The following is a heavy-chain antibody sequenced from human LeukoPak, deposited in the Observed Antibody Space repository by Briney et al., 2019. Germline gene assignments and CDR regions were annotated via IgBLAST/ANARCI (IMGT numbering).Heavy chain of an antibody. D-gene: IGHD3-3*01. CDR1: GYTFTSYG. CDR3: ARDYDFWSGYIPYYYYGMDV. V-gene: IGHV1-18*01. Sequence: ASVEVSCKASGYTFTSYGISWVRQAPGQGLEWMGWISAYNGNTNYAQKLQGRVTMTTDTSTSTAYMELRSLRSDDTAVYYCARDYDFWSGYIPYYYYGMDVWGQGTTVTVSS. CDR2: ISAYNGNT. J-gene: IGHJ6*02.